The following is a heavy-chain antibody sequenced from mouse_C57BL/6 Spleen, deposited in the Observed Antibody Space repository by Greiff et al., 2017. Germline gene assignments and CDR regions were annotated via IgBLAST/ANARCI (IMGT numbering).Heavy chain of an antibody. V-gene: IGHV1-80*01. J-gene: IGHJ2*01. CDR3: ARARLTTVVEDY. CDR1: GYAFSSYW. CDR2: IYPGDGDT. Sequence: QVQLKESGAELVKPGASVKISCKASGYAFSSYWMNWVKQRPGKGLEWIGQIYPGDGDTNYNGKFKGKATLTADKSSSTAYMQLSSLTSEDSAVYFCARARLTTVVEDYWGQGTTLTVSS. D-gene: IGHD1-1*01.